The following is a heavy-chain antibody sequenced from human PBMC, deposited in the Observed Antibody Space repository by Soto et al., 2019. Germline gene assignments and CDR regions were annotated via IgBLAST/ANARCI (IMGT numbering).Heavy chain of an antibody. CDR2: IYYSGST. J-gene: IGHJ4*02. CDR1: WGSIDNFF. D-gene: IGHD2-15*01. CDR3: ARDTCSGGSCFGY. Sequence: VSWGSIDNFFWSWIRKTPGKGLEWIGYIYYSGSTNYNPSLKSRVTISVDTSKNQFSLKLSSVTAADTAVYYCARDTCSGGSCFGYWGQVTLVTVYS. V-gene: IGHV4-59*01.